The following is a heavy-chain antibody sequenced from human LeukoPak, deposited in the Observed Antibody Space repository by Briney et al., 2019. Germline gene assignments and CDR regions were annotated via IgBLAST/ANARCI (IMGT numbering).Heavy chain of an antibody. CDR2: IKQDGSEK. D-gene: IGHD1-1*01. CDR1: GLTFSSYW. J-gene: IGHJ4*02. V-gene: IGHV3-7*01. CDR3: ARDLRNVHYFDY. Sequence: PGGSLRLSCAASGLTFSSYWMSWVRQAPGKGLEWVANIKQDGSEKYYVDSVKGRFTISRDNAKNSLYLQMNSLRAEDTAVYYCARDLRNVHYFDYWGQGTLVTVSS.